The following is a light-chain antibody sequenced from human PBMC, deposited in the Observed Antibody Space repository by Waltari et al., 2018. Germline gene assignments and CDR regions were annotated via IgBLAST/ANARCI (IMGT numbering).Light chain of an antibody. J-gene: IGLJ2*01. CDR3: QSADSANTPHVL. Sequence: SSDLTQPPSVSVAPGQTASFICSGDTLANKYAYWYQQKPGQAPVLVIFKDTERPSGIPHRFSGSNSGATVTLTITGVQAEDEADYYCQSADSANTPHVLFGGGTKLTVL. V-gene: IGLV3-25*03. CDR2: KDT. CDR1: TLANKY.